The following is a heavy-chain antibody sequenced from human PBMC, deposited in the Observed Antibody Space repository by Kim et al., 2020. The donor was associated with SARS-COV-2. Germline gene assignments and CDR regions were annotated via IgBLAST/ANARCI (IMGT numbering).Heavy chain of an antibody. Sequence: DSVKGRFTISRDNAKNSLYLQMNSLRAEDTAVYYCARDRGLRWGPDAFDIWGQGTMVTVSS. V-gene: IGHV3-7*01. D-gene: IGHD4-17*01. J-gene: IGHJ3*02. CDR3: ARDRGLRWGPDAFDI.